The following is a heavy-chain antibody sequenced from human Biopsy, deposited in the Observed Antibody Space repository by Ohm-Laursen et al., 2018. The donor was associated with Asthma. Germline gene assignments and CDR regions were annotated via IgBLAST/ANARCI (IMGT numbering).Heavy chain of an antibody. V-gene: IGHV4-31*03. CDR1: GGSIRSSDYY. D-gene: IGHD3-22*01. Sequence: SETLSLTCPVSGGSIRSSDYYWGWIRQSPGKGLEWIGFIYYSGSTYYNPSLKSRVSISIDTSKNQFSLKLSSVTAADTAVYYCARAQDYYDSRGYYRSFDYWGQGTLVTVSS. CDR2: IYYSGST. CDR3: ARAQDYYDSRGYYRSFDY. J-gene: IGHJ4*02.